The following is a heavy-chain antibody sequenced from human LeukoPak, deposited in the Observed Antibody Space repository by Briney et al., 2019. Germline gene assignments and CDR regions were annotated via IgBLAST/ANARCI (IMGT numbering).Heavy chain of an antibody. CDR1: GFTFSSYA. Sequence: GGSLRLSCAASGFTFSSYAMRWVRQAPGKGLEWVSAISGSGGSTYYADSVKGRFTISRDNSKNTLYLQMNSLRAEDTAVYYCAKDSLYSSGWYWFDPWGQGTLVTVSS. V-gene: IGHV3-23*01. D-gene: IGHD6-19*01. CDR3: AKDSLYSSGWYWFDP. J-gene: IGHJ5*02. CDR2: ISGSGGST.